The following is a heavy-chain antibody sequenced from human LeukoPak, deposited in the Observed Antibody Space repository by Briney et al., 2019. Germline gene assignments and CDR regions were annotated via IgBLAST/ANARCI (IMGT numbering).Heavy chain of an antibody. V-gene: IGHV4-59*01. J-gene: IGHJ4*02. CDR1: GGSISSYY. CDR3: ARGAAGTGAADY. Sequence: SETLSLTCTVSGGSISSYYWSWIRQPPGKGLEWIGYTHYSGSTKYNPSLKSRLTISVDSSKNQFSLRLSSVTAADSAVYFCARGAAGTGAADYWGQGTLVTVSS. D-gene: IGHD6-13*01. CDR2: THYSGST.